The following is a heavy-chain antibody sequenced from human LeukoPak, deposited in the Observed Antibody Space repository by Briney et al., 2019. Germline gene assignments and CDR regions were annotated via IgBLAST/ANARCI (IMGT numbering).Heavy chain of an antibody. CDR2: INHSGST. D-gene: IGHD4-23*01. Sequence: KPSETLSLTCAVYGGSFSGYYWSWIRQPPGKGLEWIGEINHSGSTNYNPSLKSRVTISVDTSKNQFSLKLSSVTAADTAVYYCARDEAYGGNGFHYWGQGTLVTVSS. CDR1: GGSFSGYY. CDR3: ARDEAYGGNGFHY. J-gene: IGHJ4*02. V-gene: IGHV4-34*01.